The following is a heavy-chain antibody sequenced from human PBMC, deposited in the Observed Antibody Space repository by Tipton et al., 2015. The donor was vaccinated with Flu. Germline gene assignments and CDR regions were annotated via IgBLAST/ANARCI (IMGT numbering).Heavy chain of an antibody. V-gene: IGHV4-34*01. J-gene: IGHJ4*02. CDR2: INHSGSP. D-gene: IGHD3-16*01. CDR1: GGSFSGYY. Sequence: LRLSCAVYGGSFSGYYWSWIRQPPGKGLEWLGEINHSGSPKYNPSLKSRLTISVDTSKNQFSLKVTSLTAADTAVYYCARDWGNSNPQFDYWGQGTLVTVSS. CDR3: ARDWGNSNPQFDY.